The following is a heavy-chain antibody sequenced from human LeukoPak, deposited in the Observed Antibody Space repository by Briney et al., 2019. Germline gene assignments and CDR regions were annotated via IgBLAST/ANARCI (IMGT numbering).Heavy chain of an antibody. D-gene: IGHD2-15*01. Sequence: PSETLSLTCAVYSGSFSGYYWSWIRQPPGKGLEWIGEINHSGSTNYNPSLKSRVTISVDTSKNQFSLKLSSVTAADTAVYYCARGKGYCSGGSCHNWLDPWGQGTLVTVSS. CDR2: INHSGST. CDR3: ARGKGYCSGGSCHNWLDP. CDR1: SGSFSGYY. V-gene: IGHV4-34*01. J-gene: IGHJ5*02.